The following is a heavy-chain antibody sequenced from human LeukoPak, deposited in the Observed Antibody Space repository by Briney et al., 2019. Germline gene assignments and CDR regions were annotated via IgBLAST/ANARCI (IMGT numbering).Heavy chain of an antibody. Sequence: SETLSLTCAVSGYSISSGYYWGWIRQPPGKGLEWIGSIYHSGSTYYNPSLKSRVTISVDTSKNQFSLKLSSVTAADTAVYYCARVVRYYGSGSYFDYWGQGTLVTVSS. D-gene: IGHD3-10*01. J-gene: IGHJ4*02. CDR1: GYSISSGYY. CDR2: IYHSGST. V-gene: IGHV4-38-2*01. CDR3: ARVVRYYGSGSYFDY.